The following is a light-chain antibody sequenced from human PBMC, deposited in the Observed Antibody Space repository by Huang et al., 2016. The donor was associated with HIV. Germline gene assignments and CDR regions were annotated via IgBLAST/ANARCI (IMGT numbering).Light chain of an antibody. CDR1: QSGSGY. Sequence: EIVLTQSPATLSLSPGERATLSCRASQSGSGYLAWYQQQPGQAIRGLIYDTSNRATGIPTRFSGSGSGTDCTLTISSLEPEDFAVYYCQQRSNWLFTFGPGTKVDIK. CDR2: DTS. V-gene: IGKV3-11*01. J-gene: IGKJ3*01. CDR3: QQRSNWLFT.